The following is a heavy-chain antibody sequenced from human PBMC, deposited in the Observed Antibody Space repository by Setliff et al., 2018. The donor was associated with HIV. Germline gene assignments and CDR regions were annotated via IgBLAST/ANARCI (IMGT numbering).Heavy chain of an antibody. D-gene: IGHD2-15*01. CDR1: GGSIGTTTYY. CDR2: IYYNGIT. CDR3: ARRIFHSSFPSFDS. J-gene: IGHJ4*02. V-gene: IGHV4-39*01. Sequence: SETLSLTCAVSGGSIGTTTYYWGWIRQPPGKGLEWIGSIYYNGITYYNPSLKGRFTMSVDTSKNQFSLKVTSVTAADTAVYYCARRIFHSSFPSFDSWGQGTLVTVSS.